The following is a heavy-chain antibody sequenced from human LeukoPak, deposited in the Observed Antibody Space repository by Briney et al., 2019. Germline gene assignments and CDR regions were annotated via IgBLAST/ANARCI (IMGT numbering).Heavy chain of an antibody. J-gene: IGHJ6*03. CDR3: ARAPGSAASIYYYYYMDV. V-gene: IGHV4-39*07. Sequence: SETLSLTCTVSGGSISSSSYYWGWIRQPPGKGLEWIGSIYYSGSTYYNPSLKSRVTISVDTSKNQFSLKLSSVTAADTAVYYCARAPGSAASIYYYYYMDVWGKGTTVTVSS. D-gene: IGHD2-2*01. CDR1: GGSISSSSYY. CDR2: IYYSGST.